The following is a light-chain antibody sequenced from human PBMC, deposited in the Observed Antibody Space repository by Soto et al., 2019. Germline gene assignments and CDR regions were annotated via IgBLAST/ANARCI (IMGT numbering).Light chain of an antibody. CDR3: QQHSNWPLT. Sequence: EIVFIQSPATLSLSPGERATLSCRASQSVSSNLAWYQQNPGQAPRLLIFDASSRAAGIPARFSGSGSGTDFTLTISSLDHEDFAVYYCQQHSNWPLTFGGGTKVDIK. CDR2: DAS. J-gene: IGKJ4*01. V-gene: IGKV3-11*01. CDR1: QSVSSN.